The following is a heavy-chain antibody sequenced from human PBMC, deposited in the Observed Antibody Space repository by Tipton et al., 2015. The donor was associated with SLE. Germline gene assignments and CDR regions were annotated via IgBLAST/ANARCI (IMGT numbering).Heavy chain of an antibody. CDR2: INYSGST. J-gene: IGHJ2*01. D-gene: IGHD3-10*01. CDR1: SGSFSGYY. Sequence: TLSLTCAVYSGSFSGYYWSWIRQPPGKGLEGIGEINYSGSTNYNPSLKSRVTISEDTSKNQFSLKLSSVTAADTAVYYCARRPFRRIGMVQGIVRWYFDLWGRGTLATVSS. CDR3: ARRPFRRIGMVQGIVRWYFDL. V-gene: IGHV4-34*01.